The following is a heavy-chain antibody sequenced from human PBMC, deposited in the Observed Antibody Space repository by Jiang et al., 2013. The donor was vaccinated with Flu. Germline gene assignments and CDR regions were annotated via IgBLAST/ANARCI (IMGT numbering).Heavy chain of an antibody. J-gene: IGHJ3*02. CDR3: AREMECLGYCSGGSLGVAFDI. V-gene: IGHV6-1*01. CDR2: TYYRSKWYN. D-gene: IGHD2-15*01. Sequence: AWNWIRQSPSRGLEWLGRTYYRSKWYNDYAVSVKSRITINPDTSKNQFSLQLNSVTPEDTAVYYCAREMECLGYCSGGSLGVAFDIWGQGTMVTVSS. CDR1: A.